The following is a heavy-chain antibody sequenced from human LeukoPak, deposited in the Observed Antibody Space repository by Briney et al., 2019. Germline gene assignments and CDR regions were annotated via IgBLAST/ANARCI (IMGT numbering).Heavy chain of an antibody. D-gene: IGHD6-19*01. CDR2: ISSSGSYI. V-gene: IGHV3-21*01. Sequence: GGSLRLSCAASGFTFSGYSMNWVRQAPGKGLEWVSSISSSGSYIYHADSVKGRFTISRDNSKNTLYLQMNTLRAEDTAVYYCAKDGGAVAGTRIDYWGQGTLVTVSS. J-gene: IGHJ4*02. CDR1: GFTFSGYS. CDR3: AKDGGAVAGTRIDY.